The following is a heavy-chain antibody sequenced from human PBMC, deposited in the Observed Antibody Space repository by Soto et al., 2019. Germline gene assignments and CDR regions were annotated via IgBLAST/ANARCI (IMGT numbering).Heavy chain of an antibody. J-gene: IGHJ6*03. CDR3: ARIPYYYMDV. Sequence: EVQLVESGGGLVQTGGSLRLSCEASGFSFSSFSMNWVRQAPGKGLEWVSYISSSSGTTYYADSVKGRFSISRDNAKNSLFLHLSSLSAEDTAVYYCARIPYYYMDVWGKGTTVTVSS. CDR2: ISSSSGTT. CDR1: GFSFSSFS. V-gene: IGHV3-48*01.